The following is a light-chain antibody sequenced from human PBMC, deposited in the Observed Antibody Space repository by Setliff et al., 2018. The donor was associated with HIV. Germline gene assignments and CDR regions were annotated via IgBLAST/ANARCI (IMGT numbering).Light chain of an antibody. J-gene: IGLJ2*01. CDR1: TNDVGGYNY. CDR3: SSYSSSNTYVL. V-gene: IGLV2-14*01. Sequence: QSVLTQPASVSGSPGQSITISCTGTTNDVGGYNYVSWYQQHPGKAPKLMIYEVSNRPSGISNRFSGSKSGNTASLTISGLQAEDEADYFCSSYSSSNTYVLFGGGTK. CDR2: EVS.